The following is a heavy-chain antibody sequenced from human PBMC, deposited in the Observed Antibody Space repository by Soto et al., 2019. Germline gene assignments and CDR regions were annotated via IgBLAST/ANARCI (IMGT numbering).Heavy chain of an antibody. Sequence: PGGSLRLSCSASGFTFSSYAMHWVRQAPGKGLEYVSAISSNGGSTYYADSVKGRFTISRDNSKNTLYLQMSSLGAEDTAVYYCVSHYFPHAFDIWGQGTMVTVSS. V-gene: IGHV3-64D*06. CDR1: GFTFSSYA. J-gene: IGHJ3*02. CDR2: ISSNGGST. D-gene: IGHD3-10*02. CDR3: VSHYFPHAFDI.